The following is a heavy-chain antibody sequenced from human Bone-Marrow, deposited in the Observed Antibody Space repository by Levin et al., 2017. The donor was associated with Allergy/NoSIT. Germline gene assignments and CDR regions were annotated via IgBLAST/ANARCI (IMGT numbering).Heavy chain of an antibody. CDR2: IYSGGST. V-gene: IGHV3-53*01. CDR1: GFTISSNY. J-gene: IGHJ5*01. Sequence: GESLKISCAASGFTISSNYMSWVRQAPGKGLEWVSVIYSGGSTYYADSVKGRFTISRDNSKNTLYLQMNSLRAEDTAVYYCARESRASGIDSWGQGTLVTVSS. CDR3: ARESRASGIDS.